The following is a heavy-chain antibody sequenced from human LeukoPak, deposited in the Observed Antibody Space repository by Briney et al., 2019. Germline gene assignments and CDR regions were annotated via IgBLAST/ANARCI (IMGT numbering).Heavy chain of an antibody. CDR2: ISAYNGNT. CDR3: ARDSARPVGATGPAFDY. Sequence: ASVKVFCKASGHTFTSYGISWVRQAPGQGLEWKGWISAYNGNTNYAQKLQGRVTMSTDTSTSTAYMELKSLRSDDTAVYYCARDSARPVGATGPAFDYWGQGTLVTVSS. V-gene: IGHV1-18*01. CDR1: GHTFTSYG. J-gene: IGHJ4*02. D-gene: IGHD1-26*01.